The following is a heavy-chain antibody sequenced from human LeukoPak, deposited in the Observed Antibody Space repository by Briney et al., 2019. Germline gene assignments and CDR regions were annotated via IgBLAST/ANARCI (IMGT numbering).Heavy chain of an antibody. CDR1: GGSISSGGYY. J-gene: IGHJ5*02. CDR2: IYHSGST. Sequence: SQTLSLTCTVSGGSISSGGYYWSWIRQPRGKGLEWIGYIYHSGSTYYNPSLKSRVTMSVDTSKNQFSLKLSSVTAADTAVYYCARDEYGTMVRGVIITNWFDPWGQGTLVTVSS. D-gene: IGHD3-10*01. V-gene: IGHV4-30-2*01. CDR3: ARDEYGTMVRGVIITNWFDP.